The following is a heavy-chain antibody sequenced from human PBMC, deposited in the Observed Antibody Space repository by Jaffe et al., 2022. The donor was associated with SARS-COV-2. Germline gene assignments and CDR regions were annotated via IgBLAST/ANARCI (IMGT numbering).Heavy chain of an antibody. J-gene: IGHJ4*02. Sequence: QVQLVESGGGVVQPGRSLRLSCAASGFTFSSYAMHWVRQAPGKGLEWVAVISYDGSNKYYADSVKGRFTISRDNSKNTLYLQMNSLRAEDTAVYYCARDQGGAVAGSYYFDYWGQGTLVTVSS. CDR3: ARDQGGAVAGSYYFDY. V-gene: IGHV3-30-3*01. CDR1: GFTFSSYA. CDR2: ISYDGSNK. D-gene: IGHD6-19*01.